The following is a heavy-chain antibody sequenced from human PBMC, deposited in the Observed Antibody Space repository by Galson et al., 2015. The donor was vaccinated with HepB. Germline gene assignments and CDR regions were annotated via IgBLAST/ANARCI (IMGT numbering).Heavy chain of an antibody. J-gene: IGHJ4*02. CDR1: GGSISSYY. D-gene: IGHD6-19*01. CDR2: IYYSGST. CDR3: ARAVAGTSLFDY. V-gene: IGHV4-59*01. Sequence: TLSLTCTVSGGSISSYYWSWIRQPPGKGLEWIGYIYYSGSTNYNPSLKSRVTISVDTSKNQFSLKLSSVTAADTAVYYCARAVAGTSLFDYWGQGTLVTVSS.